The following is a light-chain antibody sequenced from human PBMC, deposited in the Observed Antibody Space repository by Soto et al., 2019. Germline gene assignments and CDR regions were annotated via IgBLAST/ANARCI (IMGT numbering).Light chain of an antibody. V-gene: IGKV3-11*01. CDR2: DAS. CDR3: QQRSNWPPRLT. CDR1: QTVSSY. J-gene: IGKJ4*01. Sequence: EIVLPQSPATLSLSPGERATLSCRASQTVSSYLLWYQQKPGQAPRLLIYDASNRASGTPARFSGSGSGTDFILTISSLEPEEFAVYYCQQRSNWPPRLTFGGGTKVDIK.